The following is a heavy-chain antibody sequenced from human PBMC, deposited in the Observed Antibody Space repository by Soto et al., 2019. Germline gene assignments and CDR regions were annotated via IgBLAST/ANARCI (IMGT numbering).Heavy chain of an antibody. CDR2: VLYDGSNK. V-gene: IGHV3-30-3*01. CDR1: GFTFSSYA. Sequence: GGSLRLXCAASGFTFSSYAMRWVRQAPGKGLEWVAVVLYDGSNKYYVDSVKGRFTISRDNSKNTLYLQMNSLRAEDTAVYYCAKDYRQSPQWFDYWGQGTLVTVSS. J-gene: IGHJ4*02. CDR3: AKDYRQSPQWFDY. D-gene: IGHD6-19*01.